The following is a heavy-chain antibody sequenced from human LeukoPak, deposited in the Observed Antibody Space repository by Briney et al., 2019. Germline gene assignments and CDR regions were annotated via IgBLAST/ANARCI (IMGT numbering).Heavy chain of an antibody. CDR2: ISSTSSYI. V-gene: IGHV3-21*04. CDR1: GFTFDDYA. J-gene: IGHJ4*02. CDR3: ARDEGYLDY. Sequence: PGGSLRLSCAASGFTFDDYAMHWVRQAPGKGLEWVSSISSTSSYIYYADSVKGRFTISRDNAKNSLFLQMNSLRAEDTAVYYCARDEGYLDYWGQGTLVTVS.